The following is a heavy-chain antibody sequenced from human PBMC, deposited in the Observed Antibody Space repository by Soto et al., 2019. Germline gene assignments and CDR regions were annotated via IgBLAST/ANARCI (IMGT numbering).Heavy chain of an antibody. CDR1: GFTFSSYA. Sequence: EVQLLESGGGLVQPGGSLRLSCAASGFTFSSYAMSWVRQAPGKGLEWVSAISGSGGSTYYADSVKGRFTISGDNSRNEVYLQMNSLRAEDTAVYYCAKDLPPLGGRSGPFDYWGQGTLVTVSS. CDR2: ISGSGGST. CDR3: AKDLPPLGGRSGPFDY. D-gene: IGHD2-15*01. J-gene: IGHJ4*02. V-gene: IGHV3-23*01.